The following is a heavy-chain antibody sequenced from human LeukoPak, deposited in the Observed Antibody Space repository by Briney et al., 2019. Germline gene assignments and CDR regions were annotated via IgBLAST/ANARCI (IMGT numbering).Heavy chain of an antibody. D-gene: IGHD6-19*01. CDR1: GYTFTSYG. CDR3: ARDRLAVAGHYQPYYYYYYMDV. Sequence: GASVKVSCKASGYTFTSYGISWVRQAPGQGLEWMGWISAYNGNTNYAQKLQGRVTMTTDTSTSTAYMELRSLRSDDTAVYYCARDRLAVAGHYQPYYYYYYMDVWGKGTTVTVSS. CDR2: ISAYNGNT. J-gene: IGHJ6*03. V-gene: IGHV1-18*01.